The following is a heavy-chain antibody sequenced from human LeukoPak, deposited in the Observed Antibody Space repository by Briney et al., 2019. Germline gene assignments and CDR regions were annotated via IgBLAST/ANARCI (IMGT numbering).Heavy chain of an antibody. CDR2: ITSGEST. CDR1: GFTFSIYA. V-gene: IGHV3-23*01. Sequence: GGSLRLSCAASGFTFSIYAMSWVRQAPGKGLQWVSSITSGESTWYVDSVKGRFTITRDNSENTLYLQMHSLRAEDTAVYYCARDRPNYYGSDGHYYRRDGDYWGRGTLVSVSS. J-gene: IGHJ4*02. CDR3: ARDRPNYYGSDGHYYRRDGDY. D-gene: IGHD3-22*01.